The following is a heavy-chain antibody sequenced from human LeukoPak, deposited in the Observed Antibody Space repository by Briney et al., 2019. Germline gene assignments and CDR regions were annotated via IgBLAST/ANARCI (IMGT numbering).Heavy chain of an antibody. CDR2: IGSNNGDT. J-gene: IGHJ3*01. Sequence: ASVKVSCKTSGYSFTDYYLHWVRQAPGQGLEWMGCIGSNNGDTIYAQTFQGRVIMTRDTSIRTVYMELSSLKSDDTAVYYCARDGGLKVATIISHSFDVWGLGTVVTVSS. D-gene: IGHD5-12*01. CDR1: GYSFTDYY. V-gene: IGHV1-2*02. CDR3: ARDGGLKVATIISHSFDV.